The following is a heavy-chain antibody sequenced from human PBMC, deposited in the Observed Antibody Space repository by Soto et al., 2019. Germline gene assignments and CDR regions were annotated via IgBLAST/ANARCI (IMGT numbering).Heavy chain of an antibody. CDR1: GYTFTDYV. D-gene: IGHD2-2*01. Sequence: QVQLVQSGAEVKKPGASVKVSCKASGYTFTDYVISWVRQAPGQGLEWMGWISAYNGNTNNAQELPGRVTMTRDTSTNTAYTELRSLSIDDTAVYYRARREGACQLPSNWFDPGGQGSLVTVSS. CDR3: ARREGACQLPSNWFDP. J-gene: IGHJ5*02. V-gene: IGHV1-18*01. CDR2: ISAYNGNT.